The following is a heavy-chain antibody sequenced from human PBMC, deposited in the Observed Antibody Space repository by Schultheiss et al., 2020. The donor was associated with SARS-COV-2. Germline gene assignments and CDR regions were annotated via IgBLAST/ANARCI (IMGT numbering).Heavy chain of an antibody. Sequence: SGPTLVKPTQTLTLTCTFSGFSLSTSGVGVGWIRQPPGKALEWLAIIDRSDDKRYSPSLKSRLTITKDTSKNQVVLTMTNMDTVDTATYYCAHRVVGNAFDYWGQGTLVTVSS. V-gene: IGHV2-5*01. CDR1: GFSLSTSGVG. CDR3: AHRVVGNAFDY. J-gene: IGHJ4*02. D-gene: IGHD6-6*01. CDR2: IDRSDDK.